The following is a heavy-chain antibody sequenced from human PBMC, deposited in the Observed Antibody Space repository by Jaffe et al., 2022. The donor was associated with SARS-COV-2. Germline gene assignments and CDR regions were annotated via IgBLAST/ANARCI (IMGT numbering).Heavy chain of an antibody. CDR2: IYYSGST. D-gene: IGHD6-19*01. CDR1: GGSISSSSYY. Sequence: QLQLQESGPGLVKPSETLSLTCTVSGGSISSSSYYWGWIRQPPGKGLEWIGSIYYSGSTYYNPSLKSRVTISVDTSKNQFSLKLSSVTAADTAVYYCARQGSSGWSRYYFDYWGQGTLVTVSS. V-gene: IGHV4-39*01. CDR3: ARQGSSGWSRYYFDY. J-gene: IGHJ4*02.